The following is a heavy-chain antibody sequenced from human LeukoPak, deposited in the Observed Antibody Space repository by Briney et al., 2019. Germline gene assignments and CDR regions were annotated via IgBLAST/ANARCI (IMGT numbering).Heavy chain of an antibody. D-gene: IGHD6-13*01. CDR2: ITDGDDTT. J-gene: IGHJ4*02. V-gene: IGHV3-23*01. Sequence: GGSLRLSCAASGFTFNTYAISWVRQAPGKGLEWVSSITDGDDTTCYADSVKGRITISTDNSKNTVYLQMNSLRAEDTAIYFCAGSSNWYPLSIDYWGQGTLVTVSS. CDR1: GFTFNTYA. CDR3: AGSSNWYPLSIDY.